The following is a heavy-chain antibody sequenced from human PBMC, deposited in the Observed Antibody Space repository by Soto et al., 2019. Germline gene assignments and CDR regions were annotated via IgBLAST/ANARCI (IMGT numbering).Heavy chain of an antibody. CDR2: NHHSGNP. V-gene: IGHV4-31*03. J-gene: IGHJ4*02. CDR1: GGSINSGSYY. Sequence: QVQLQESGPGLVKPSQTLSLTCTVSGGSINSGSYYCNWIRQPPGKGLEWIGYNHHSGNPFYNPSRKSRVTISVDTSKNQFSLQLTAMTDADTAVYYCANGDLPAGELFCAYWGQVSLVTVSS. D-gene: IGHD3-10*01. CDR3: ANGDLPAGELFCAY.